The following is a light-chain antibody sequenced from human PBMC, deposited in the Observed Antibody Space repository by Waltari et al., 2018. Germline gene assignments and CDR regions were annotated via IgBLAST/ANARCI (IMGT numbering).Light chain of an antibody. CDR1: QGVSRS. CDR2: DAS. V-gene: IGKV3-20*01. Sequence: SCRASQGVSRSLAWYQQKPGQAPRLLIYDASSRATGIPDRFSGSGSGTDFSLTISRVEPEDFAVYYCQMYVRLPATFGQGTKVEVK. J-gene: IGKJ1*01. CDR3: QMYVRLPAT.